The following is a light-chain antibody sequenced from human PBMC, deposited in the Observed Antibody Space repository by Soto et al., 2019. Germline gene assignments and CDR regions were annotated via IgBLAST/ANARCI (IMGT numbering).Light chain of an antibody. V-gene: IGKV1-39*01. J-gene: IGKJ5*01. CDR1: QSISTY. CDR3: QQSYTMPIT. Sequence: DIQMTQSPSSLSASVGDRVTVTCRASQSISTYVNWYQQKPGTAPKLLIYGASRLQAGVPSRFSGSGSGTDFTLTISSLQPEDFATYYCQQSYTMPITFGQGTRLEMK. CDR2: GAS.